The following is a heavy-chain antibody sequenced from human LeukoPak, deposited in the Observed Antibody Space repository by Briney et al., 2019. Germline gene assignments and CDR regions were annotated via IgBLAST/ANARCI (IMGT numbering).Heavy chain of an antibody. V-gene: IGHV3-7*01. CDR3: ARYGNGEWLAHYAFDV. CDR2: INQDESER. CDR1: GFTVSSNY. J-gene: IGHJ3*01. Sequence: GGSLRLSCAASGFTVSSNYMSWVRQAPGKGLEWVANINQDESERNYVDSVKGRFTISRDNAKNSLDLQMNSLRAEDTAVYYCARYGNGEWLAHYAFDVWGQGTMVTVAS. D-gene: IGHD6-19*01.